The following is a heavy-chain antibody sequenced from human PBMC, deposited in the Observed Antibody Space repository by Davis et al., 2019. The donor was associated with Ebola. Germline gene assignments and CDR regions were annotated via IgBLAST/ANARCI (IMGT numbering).Heavy chain of an antibody. V-gene: IGHV3-30*18. CDR3: AKDRGYSYGYKHYYYGMDV. CDR1: GFTFSSYG. D-gene: IGHD5-18*01. J-gene: IGHJ6*02. CDR2: ISYDGSNK. Sequence: GESLKISCAASGFTFSSYGMHWVRQAPGKGLEWVAVISYDGSNKYYADSVKGRFTISRDNSKNTLYLQMNSLRAEDTAVYYCAKDRGYSYGYKHYYYGMDVWGQGTTVTVSS.